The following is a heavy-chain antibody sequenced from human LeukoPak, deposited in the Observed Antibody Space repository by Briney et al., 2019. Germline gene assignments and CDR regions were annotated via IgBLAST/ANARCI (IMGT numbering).Heavy chain of an antibody. V-gene: IGHV3-43D*03. CDR3: AREDMSVAGLFEH. D-gene: IGHD6-19*01. CDR2: ISWDGTNI. J-gene: IGHJ4*02. Sequence: PGGSLRLSCAASGFNFENYAIHWVRQPPGKGLEWVSLISWDGTNIYYGDSMEGRFTVSRDNNKKSLYLQMNSLRPEDTALHYCAREDMSVAGLFEHWGQGTLVTVS. CDR1: GFNFENYA.